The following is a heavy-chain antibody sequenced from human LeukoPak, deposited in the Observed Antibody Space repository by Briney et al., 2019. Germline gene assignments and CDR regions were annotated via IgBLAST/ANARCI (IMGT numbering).Heavy chain of an antibody. D-gene: IGHD3-16*02. CDR2: ISGYDGNT. CDR1: GNTFSTYG. Sequence: ASVKVSCKASGNTFSTYGLSWVRQAPGHGLEWMGWISGYDGNTKHEQKFQGRVTMTIDTSTSTGHMELRSLRSDDTAVYYCARDPHFTFGGVIVDWYFDLWGRGTLVTVSS. V-gene: IGHV1-18*01. CDR3: ARDPHFTFGGVIVDWYFDL. J-gene: IGHJ2*01.